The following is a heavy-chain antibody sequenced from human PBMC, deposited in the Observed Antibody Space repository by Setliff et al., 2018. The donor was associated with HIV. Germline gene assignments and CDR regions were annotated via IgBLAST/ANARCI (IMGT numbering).Heavy chain of an antibody. CDR3: ARLGITKIVVPNGGFDI. CDR1: GFKYSINGYS. D-gene: IGHD3-22*01. J-gene: IGHJ3*02. CDR2: ISSDSRKI. V-gene: IGHV3-30*04. Sequence: GGSLRLSCVPSGFKYSINGYSISWVRQAPGKGLEWMAVISSDSRKISYADSVKGRFIISRDNAKNSLYLQMNGLRGEDTAIYYCARLGITKIVVPNGGFDIWGQGTRVTVSS.